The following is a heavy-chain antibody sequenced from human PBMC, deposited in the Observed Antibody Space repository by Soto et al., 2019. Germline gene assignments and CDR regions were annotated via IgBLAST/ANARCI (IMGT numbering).Heavy chain of an antibody. V-gene: IGHV4-31*03. CDR2: IYYSGST. Sequence: QVQLQESGPGLVKPSQTLSLTCTVSGGSISSVGYYWSWIRQHPGKGLEWIGYIYYSGSTYYNPSLKSRVTISVDTSKNQFALKLSSVNAADTAVYYCARDPGGQWLVSTYGMDVWGQGTTVTVSS. D-gene: IGHD6-19*01. J-gene: IGHJ6*02. CDR1: GGSISSVGYY. CDR3: ARDPGGQWLVSTYGMDV.